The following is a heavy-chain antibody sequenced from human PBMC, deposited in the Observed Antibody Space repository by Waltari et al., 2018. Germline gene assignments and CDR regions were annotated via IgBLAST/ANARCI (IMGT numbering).Heavy chain of an antibody. CDR3: ARGSEGDYIDY. V-gene: IGHV1-24*01. CDR2: FDPEDGET. J-gene: IGHJ4*02. Sequence: QVQLVQSGAEVKKPGASVKVSRKVSGYTLTELSMHWVRQAPGKGLEWMGGFDPEDGETIYAQKFQGRVTITADKSTSTAYMELSSLRSEDTAVYYCARGSEGDYIDYWGQGTLVTVSS. CDR1: GYTLTELS.